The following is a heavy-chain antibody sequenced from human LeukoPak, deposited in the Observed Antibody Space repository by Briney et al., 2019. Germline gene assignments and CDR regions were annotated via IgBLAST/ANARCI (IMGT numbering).Heavy chain of an antibody. D-gene: IGHD3-22*01. CDR2: ISTYNGNT. V-gene: IGHV1-18*01. CDR1: GYTFTSYG. J-gene: IGHJ4*02. Sequence: ASVKVSCKASGYTFTSYGISWVRQAPGQGLEWMGWISTYNGNTNYAQKLQGRVTLTTDTSTNTAYMELTSLGSDDTAVYYCARASPYYDSSGYYYPGYWGQGTLVTVSS. CDR3: ARASPYYDSSGYYYPGY.